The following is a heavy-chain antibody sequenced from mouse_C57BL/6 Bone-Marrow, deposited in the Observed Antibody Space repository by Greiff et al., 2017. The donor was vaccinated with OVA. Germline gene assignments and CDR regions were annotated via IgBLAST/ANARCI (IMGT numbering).Heavy chain of an antibody. V-gene: IGHV1-80*01. CDR3: ARRPYYDGNSYYAMDY. CDR2: IYPGDSDT. Sequence: QVQLKQSGAELVKPGASVKLSCKASGYAFSSYWMNWVKQRPGKGLEWIGQIYPGDSDTNYNRKFKGKATLTADKSSSTAYMQLSSLTSEDTAVYVWARRPYYDGNSYYAMDYWGQGTSVTVAS. CDR1: GYAFSSYW. J-gene: IGHJ4*01. D-gene: IGHD1-1*01.